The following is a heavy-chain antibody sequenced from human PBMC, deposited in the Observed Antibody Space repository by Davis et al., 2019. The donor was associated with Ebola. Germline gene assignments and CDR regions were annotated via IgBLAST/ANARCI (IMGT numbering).Heavy chain of an antibody. CDR3: ARDKTSYVYYYYGMDV. CDR2: INTILGIA. Sequence: AASVKVSCKASGCTFSSYAISWVRQAPGQGLERMGRINTILGIANYAQKFQGRVTITADKSTSTAYMELSSLRSEDTAVYYCARDKTSYVYYYYGMDVWGQGTTVTVSS. D-gene: IGHD3-16*01. V-gene: IGHV1-69*04. J-gene: IGHJ6*02. CDR1: GCTFSSYA.